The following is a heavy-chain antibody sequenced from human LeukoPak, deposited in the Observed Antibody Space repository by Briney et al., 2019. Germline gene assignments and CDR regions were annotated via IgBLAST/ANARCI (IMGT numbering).Heavy chain of an antibody. CDR3: AREDARSVPTAISPLDY. Sequence: SQTLSLTCTVSGGSISSGSYYWSWIRQPAGRGLEWIGRIYTSGSTNYNPSLKSPLTISLDTSKNQFSLKLSSVTAADTAVYYCAREDARSVPTAISPLDYWGQGTLVTVSS. J-gene: IGHJ4*02. D-gene: IGHD2-2*01. CDR2: IYTSGST. CDR1: GGSISSGSYY. V-gene: IGHV4-61*02.